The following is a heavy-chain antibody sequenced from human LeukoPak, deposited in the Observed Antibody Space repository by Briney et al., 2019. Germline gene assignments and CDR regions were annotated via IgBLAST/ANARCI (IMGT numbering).Heavy chain of an antibody. V-gene: IGHV4-4*07. Sequence: SETLSLTCTVSGGSINNYYWSWIRQPAGKGLEWIGRIYTRGSTNYNPSLKSRVTMSVDTSKNQFSLKLSSVTAADTAVYYCARGRCSADICSGGDAFDIWGQGTMVSVSS. D-gene: IGHD2-15*01. CDR1: GGSINNYY. CDR2: IYTRGST. CDR3: ARGRCSADICSGGDAFDI. J-gene: IGHJ3*02.